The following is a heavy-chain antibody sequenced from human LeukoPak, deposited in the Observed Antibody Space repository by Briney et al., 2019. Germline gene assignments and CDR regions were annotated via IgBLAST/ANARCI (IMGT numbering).Heavy chain of an antibody. CDR2: ISSSGART. V-gene: IGHV3-23*01. Sequence: GGSLRLSCAASGFTFSSYDMSWVRQAPGKGLEWVSFISSSGARTYYADSVKGRFTISRDNSNNTLYMQVNSLRAEDTAVYYCANGRGYGWFDPWGQGTLVTVSS. D-gene: IGHD5-12*01. CDR1: GFTFSSYD. CDR3: ANGRGYGWFDP. J-gene: IGHJ5*02.